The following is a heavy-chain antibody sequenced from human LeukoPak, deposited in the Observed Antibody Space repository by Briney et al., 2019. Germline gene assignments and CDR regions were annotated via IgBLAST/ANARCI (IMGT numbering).Heavy chain of an antibody. D-gene: IGHD3-22*01. CDR1: GYTFTGYY. Sequence: ASVKVSCKASGYTFTGYYVHWVRQAPGQGLEWMGWINPNSGDTNYAQDFQGRVTMTTDTSTSTAYMELRSLRSDDTAVYYCARAAYQMYYYDSSGYLRTNFDYWGQGTLVTVSS. CDR3: ARAAYQMYYYDSSGYLRTNFDY. V-gene: IGHV1-2*02. J-gene: IGHJ4*02. CDR2: INPNSGDT.